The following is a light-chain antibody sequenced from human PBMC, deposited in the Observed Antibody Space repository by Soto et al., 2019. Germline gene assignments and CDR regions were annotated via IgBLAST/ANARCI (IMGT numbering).Light chain of an antibody. CDR2: DVS. V-gene: IGLV2-14*03. Sequence: QSALTQPASVSGSPGQSITISFTGTSSDVGGYNYVSWYQQHPGKAPKLMIYDVSDRPSGVSNRFSGSKSGNTASLTISGLQAEDEADYYCSSYTTTTVVFGGVVFGGGTKLTVL. CDR1: SSDVGGYNY. CDR3: SSYTTTTVVFGGVV. J-gene: IGLJ2*01.